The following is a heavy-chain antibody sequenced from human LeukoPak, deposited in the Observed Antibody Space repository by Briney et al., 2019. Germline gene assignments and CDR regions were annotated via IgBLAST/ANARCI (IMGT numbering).Heavy chain of an antibody. Sequence: ASVKVSCKTSGYAFTNYDLTWVRQAPGQGPEWMGWMSPDGGKTAYAQKFQGRVTVTRDTSISTAYMELSSLRSEDTAVYYCARANGGKYYYYYGMDVWGQGTTVTVSS. CDR2: MSPDGGKT. CDR1: GYAFTNYD. D-gene: IGHD4-23*01. J-gene: IGHJ6*02. V-gene: IGHV1-8*01. CDR3: ARANGGKYYYYYGMDV.